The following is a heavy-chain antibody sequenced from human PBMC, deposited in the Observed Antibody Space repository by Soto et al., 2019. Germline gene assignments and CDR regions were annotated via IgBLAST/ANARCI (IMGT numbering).Heavy chain of an antibody. CDR2: IIPIFGTA. D-gene: IGHD6-6*01. CDR1: GGTFSSYA. Sequence: QVQLVQSGAEVKKPGSSVKVSCKASGGTFSSYAISWVRQAPGQGLEWMGGIIPIFGTANYAQKFQGRVTITADESTSTXYXXLXSLRSDDTAVYYCARDGGAARPFDYWGQGTLVTVSS. V-gene: IGHV1-69*12. J-gene: IGHJ4*02. CDR3: ARDGGAARPFDY.